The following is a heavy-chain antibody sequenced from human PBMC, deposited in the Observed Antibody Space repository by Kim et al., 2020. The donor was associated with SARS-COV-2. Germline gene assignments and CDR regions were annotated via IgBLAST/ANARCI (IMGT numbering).Heavy chain of an antibody. D-gene: IGHD5-18*01. Sequence: SGPTLVNPTQTLTLSCTFSGFSLSTSGMCVSWIRQPPGKALEWLALIDWDDDKYYSTSLKTRLTISKDTSKNQVVLTMTNMDPVDTATYYCARLVDTAMVGGFDYWGQGTLVTVSS. V-gene: IGHV2-70*01. CDR2: IDWDDDK. CDR3: ARLVDTAMVGGFDY. J-gene: IGHJ4*02. CDR1: GFSLSTSGMC.